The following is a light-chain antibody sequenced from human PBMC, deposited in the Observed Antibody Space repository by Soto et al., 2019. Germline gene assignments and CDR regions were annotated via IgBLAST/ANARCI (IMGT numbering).Light chain of an antibody. CDR2: GNN. CDR1: KSNIGAGYD. Sequence: QSVLTQPPSVSGAPGQRVTISCTGSKSNIGAGYDVHWYQQPPGAAPKLLIFGNNNRPSGVPDRFSGSKSGTSASLAITGLQAEDEADYYCQSYDNRLSGPYVFGTGTKVTVL. V-gene: IGLV1-40*01. CDR3: QSYDNRLSGPYV. J-gene: IGLJ1*01.